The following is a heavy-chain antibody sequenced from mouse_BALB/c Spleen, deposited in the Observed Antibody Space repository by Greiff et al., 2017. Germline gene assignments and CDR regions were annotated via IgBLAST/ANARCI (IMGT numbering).Heavy chain of an antibody. D-gene: IGHD4-1*01. CDR2: ISDGGSYT. CDR3: ARDLGRGFAY. Sequence: DVQLVESGGGLVKPGGSLKLSCAASGFTFSDYYMYWVRQTPEKRLEWVATISDGGSYTYYPDSVKGRFTISRDNAKNNLYLQMSSLKSEDTAMYYCARDLGRGFAYWGQGTLVTVSA. V-gene: IGHV5-4*02. CDR1: GFTFSDYY. J-gene: IGHJ3*01.